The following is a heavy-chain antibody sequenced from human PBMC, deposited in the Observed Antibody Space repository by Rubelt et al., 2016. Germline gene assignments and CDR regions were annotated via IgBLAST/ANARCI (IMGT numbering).Heavy chain of an antibody. D-gene: IGHD6-13*01. CDR1: GGSLSGYY. J-gene: IGHJ4*02. Sequence: QVQLQQWGAGLLKPSETLSLTCAVYGGSLSGYYWSWIRQSPGKGLEWSGSIYQSGTTYYNPSPKSRVTVSVDTSKNQFSRRLSSVTAAETAVYFCARAGSSSPQGGDWGQGILVTVSS. CDR2: IYQSGTT. CDR3: ARAGSSSPQGGD. V-gene: IGHV4-34*01.